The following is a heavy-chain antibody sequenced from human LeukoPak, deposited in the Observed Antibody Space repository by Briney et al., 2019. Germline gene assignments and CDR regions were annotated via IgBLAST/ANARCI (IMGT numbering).Heavy chain of an antibody. CDR2: IYSGGST. D-gene: IGHD1-20*01. CDR1: GFTVSSNY. Sequence: GGSLRLSCAASGFTVSSNYMSWVRQAPGKGLEWVSVIYSGGSTYYADSVKGRFTISRDKAKNTLYLQMNSLRAEDTAVYYCLRDLNWSLDQRGQGTLVTVSS. J-gene: IGHJ4*02. CDR3: LRDLNWSLDQ. V-gene: IGHV3-53*01.